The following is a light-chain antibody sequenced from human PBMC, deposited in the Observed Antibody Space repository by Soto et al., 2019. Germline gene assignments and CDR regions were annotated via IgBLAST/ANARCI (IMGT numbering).Light chain of an antibody. CDR1: SGSVSTSYY. V-gene: IGLV8-61*01. CDR2: STN. J-gene: IGLJ2*01. Sequence: QTVVTQERSFSVSPGGTVTLTCGLSSGSVSTSYYPSWYQQNPGQAPRTLIYSTNTRSSGVPDRFSGSILGNKAALTITRVQADDESDYYCVLYMGGGISVFGGGTKLTIL. CDR3: VLYMGGGISV.